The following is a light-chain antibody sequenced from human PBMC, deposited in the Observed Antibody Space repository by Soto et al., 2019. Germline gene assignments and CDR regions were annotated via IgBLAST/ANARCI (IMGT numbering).Light chain of an antibody. Sequence: QSALTQPASVSGSPGQSITLSCTGTNSDVGGYDFVSWYQQHPGKAPKLMVYDVSNRPSGVSNRFSGSKSGNTASLTISGLQAEDEATYFCSLFTSRSSLVFGGGTKVTVL. CDR1: NSDVGGYDF. J-gene: IGLJ2*01. CDR3: SLFTSRSSLV. V-gene: IGLV2-14*03. CDR2: DVS.